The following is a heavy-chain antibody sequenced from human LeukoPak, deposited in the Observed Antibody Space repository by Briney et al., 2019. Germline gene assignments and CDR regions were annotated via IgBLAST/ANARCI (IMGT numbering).Heavy chain of an antibody. CDR1: GYSFTNYW. Sequence: GGSLKISCQGSGYSFTNYWISWVRQMPGKGLEWMGRIDPTDSYTYYSPSFQGHVTISADKSIYTAYLQWSSLKASDTAMYYCARQKGIAVAGPDGFDPWGQGTLVTVSS. D-gene: IGHD6-19*01. J-gene: IGHJ5*02. V-gene: IGHV5-10-1*01. CDR2: IDPTDSYT. CDR3: ARQKGIAVAGPDGFDP.